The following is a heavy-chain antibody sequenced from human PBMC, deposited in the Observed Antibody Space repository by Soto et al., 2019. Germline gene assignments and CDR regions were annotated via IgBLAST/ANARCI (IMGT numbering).Heavy chain of an antibody. D-gene: IGHD2-21*02. CDR1: GFTFSSYS. CDR2: ISSSSSYI. V-gene: IGHV3-21*01. CDR3: ARDCPAYCGGDCNPGDYYYGMDV. J-gene: IGHJ6*02. Sequence: GGSLRLSCAASGFTFSSYSMNWVRQAPGKGLEWVSSISSSSSYIYYADSVKGRFTISRDNAKNSLYLQMNSLRAEDTAVYYCARDCPAYCGGDCNPGDYYYGMDVWGQGTTVTVSS.